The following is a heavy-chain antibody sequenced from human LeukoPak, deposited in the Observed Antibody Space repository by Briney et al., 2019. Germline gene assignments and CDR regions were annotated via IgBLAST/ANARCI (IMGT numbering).Heavy chain of an antibody. J-gene: IGHJ4*02. CDR1: GGTFSSYA. CDR3: ARDDRLVRVNYFDY. D-gene: IGHD6-6*01. Sequence: GASVKVSCKASGGTFSSYAISWVRQAPGQGLEWMGGIIPIFGTANYAQKFQGRVTITADESTSTAYMELSILRSEDTAVYYCARDDRLVRVNYFDYWGQGTLVTVSS. CDR2: IIPIFGTA. V-gene: IGHV1-69*13.